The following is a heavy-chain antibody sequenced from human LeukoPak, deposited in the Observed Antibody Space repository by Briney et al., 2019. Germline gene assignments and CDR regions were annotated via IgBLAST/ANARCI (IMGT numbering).Heavy chain of an antibody. CDR2: INHSVST. D-gene: IGHD4-17*01. V-gene: IGHV4-34*01. Sequence: SETLSLTCAVYGGSFSGYYWSWIRQPPGKGLEWIGEINHSVSTNYNPSLKSRVTISVDTSKNQFSLKLSSVTAADTAVYYCARSAVTTQLDYWGQGTLVTVSS. J-gene: IGHJ4*02. CDR1: GGSFSGYY. CDR3: ARSAVTTQLDY.